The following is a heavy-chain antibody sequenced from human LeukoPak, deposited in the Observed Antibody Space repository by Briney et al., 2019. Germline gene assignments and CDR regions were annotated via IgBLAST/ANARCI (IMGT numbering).Heavy chain of an antibody. Sequence: SETLSLTCTVSGYSISSYYWSWIRQPPGKGLEWIGYIYYSGSTNYNPSLKSRVTISVGTSKNQFSLKLSSVTAADTAVYYCARVGRVTMIVVVKPNWYFDLWGRGTLVTVSS. V-gene: IGHV4-59*01. CDR2: IYYSGST. CDR3: ARVGRVTMIVVVKPNWYFDL. J-gene: IGHJ2*01. D-gene: IGHD3-22*01. CDR1: GYSISSYY.